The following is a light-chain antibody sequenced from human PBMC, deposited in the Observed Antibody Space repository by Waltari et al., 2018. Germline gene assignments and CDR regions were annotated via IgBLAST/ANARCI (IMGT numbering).Light chain of an antibody. Sequence: QSVLTQPPSASGTPGQSITISCSGSSSNIGSNTVNWYQHLPGTAPTLLIDNNNQRPSGVPDRFSASKSGTSASLAISGLQPEDEGDYYCAAWDDSLNGFYVFGTGTQVTVL. CDR2: NNN. V-gene: IGLV1-44*01. J-gene: IGLJ1*01. CDR1: SSNIGSNT. CDR3: AAWDDSLNGFYV.